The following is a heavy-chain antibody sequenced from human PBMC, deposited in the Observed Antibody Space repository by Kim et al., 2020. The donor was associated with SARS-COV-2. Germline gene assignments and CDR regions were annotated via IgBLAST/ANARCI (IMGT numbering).Heavy chain of an antibody. CDR2: INAGNGNT. CDR3: ARDSYYDIFRYYYYYMDV. Sequence: SVKVSCKASGYTFTSYAMHWVRQAPGQRLEWMGWINAGNGNTKYSQKFQGRVTITRDTSASTAYMELSSLRSEDTAVYYCARDSYYDIFRYYYYYMDVWGKGTTVTVSS. CDR1: GYTFTSYA. V-gene: IGHV1-3*01. D-gene: IGHD3-9*01. J-gene: IGHJ6*03.